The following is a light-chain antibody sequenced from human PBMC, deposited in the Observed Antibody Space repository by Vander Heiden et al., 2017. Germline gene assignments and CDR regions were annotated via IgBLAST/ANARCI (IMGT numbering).Light chain of an antibody. V-gene: IGLV2-11*01. J-gene: IGLJ3*02. CDR1: SSDVGGYNY. Sequence: QSALTQPRSVSGSPGQSVTISCTVTSSDVGGYNYVSWYQQTPGKAPKLMIYDVSKRPSGVPDRFSGSKSGNTASLTISGLQAEDEADYYCCSYAGSYSLVFGGGTKLTVL. CDR3: CSYAGSYSLV. CDR2: DVS.